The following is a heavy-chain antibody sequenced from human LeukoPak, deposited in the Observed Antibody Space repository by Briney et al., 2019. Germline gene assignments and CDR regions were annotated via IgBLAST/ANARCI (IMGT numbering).Heavy chain of an antibody. CDR2: INPNSGGT. CDR3: ARRIAVAGTGTSGFDY. V-gene: IGHV1-2*02. Sequence: ASVTVSCTASGYTFTGYYMHWVRQAPGQGLEWMGWINPNSGGTNYAQKFQGRVTMTRDTSISTAYMELSRLRSDDTAVYYCARRIAVAGTGTSGFDYWGQGTLVTVSS. CDR1: GYTFTGYY. D-gene: IGHD6-19*01. J-gene: IGHJ4*02.